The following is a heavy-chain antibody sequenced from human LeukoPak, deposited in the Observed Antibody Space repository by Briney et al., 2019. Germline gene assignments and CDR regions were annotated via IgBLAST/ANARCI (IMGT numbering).Heavy chain of an antibody. CDR2: ISHSSDYI. CDR3: AKAAAVVPPYFNY. D-gene: IGHD6-19*01. Sequence: GGSLRLSCAASGFAFSTYTLNWFRQAPGRGLEWVSSISHSSDYIYYADSLKGRFTISRDNAKNSLYLQMNNLKAEDTAVYYCAKAAAVVPPYFNYWGQRTLLTLPS. CDR1: GFAFSTYT. J-gene: IGHJ4*02. V-gene: IGHV3-21*01.